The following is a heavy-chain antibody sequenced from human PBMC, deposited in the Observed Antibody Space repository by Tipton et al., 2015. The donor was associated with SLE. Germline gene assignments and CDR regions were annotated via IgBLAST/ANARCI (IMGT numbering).Heavy chain of an antibody. CDR2: IYYSGST. J-gene: IGHJ1*01. CDR1: GGSFSGYY. V-gene: IGHV4-59*12. D-gene: IGHD3-22*01. Sequence: TLSLTCAVYGGSFSGYYWSWIRQPPGKGLEWIGYIYYSGSTNYNPSLKSRVTISVDTSKNQFSLKLSSVTAADTAVYYCASDTSGYYSFQHWGQGTLVTVSS. CDR3: ASDTSGYYSFQH.